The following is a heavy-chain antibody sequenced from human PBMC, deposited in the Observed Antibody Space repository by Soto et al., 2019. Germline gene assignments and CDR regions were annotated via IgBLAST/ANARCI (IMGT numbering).Heavy chain of an antibody. V-gene: IGHV1-69*01. CDR3: AIGDRSSWIGNH. CDR2: IIPIFETA. CDR1: GGTFSSHA. Sequence: QVHLVQSGAEVTKAGSSVKVSCKASGGTFSSHAFSWVRQAPGQGLEWVGGIIPIFETANYAQEFQGRVTISADESTNTVILDLNNMRSDDTAIYFCAIGDRSSWIGNHWGPGTQVTV. D-gene: IGHD6-6*01. J-gene: IGHJ4*02.